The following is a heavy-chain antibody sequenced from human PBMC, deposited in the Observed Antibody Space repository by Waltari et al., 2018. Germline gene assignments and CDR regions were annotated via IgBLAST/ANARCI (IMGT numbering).Heavy chain of an antibody. CDR1: GITVSYNY. V-gene: IGHV3-53*04. J-gene: IGHJ4*02. CDR2: IYMAGTT. D-gene: IGHD6-19*01. CDR3: ASGWRKHFFQH. Sequence: EVRLVESGGDLVQPGGSLRLSCSASGITVSYNYMSWVRQAPGKGLGWVSIIYMAGTTYYADSVKGRFTVSRHDSTNTLYLQMSSLRPEDTAIYYCASGWRKHFFQHWGQGALVTVSS.